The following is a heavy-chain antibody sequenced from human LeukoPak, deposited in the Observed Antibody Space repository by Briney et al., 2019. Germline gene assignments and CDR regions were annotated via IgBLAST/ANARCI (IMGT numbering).Heavy chain of an antibody. J-gene: IGHJ6*02. CDR3: ARRAALTNYYYGMDV. V-gene: IGHV1-69*04. D-gene: IGHD4/OR15-4a*01. CDR2: IIPILGIA. CDR1: GGTFSSYA. Sequence: SVKVSCKASGGTFSSYAISWVRQAPGQGLGWMGRIIPILGIANYAQKFQGRVTIIADKSTSTAYMELSSLRSEDTAVYYCARRAALTNYYYGMDVWGQGTTVTVSS.